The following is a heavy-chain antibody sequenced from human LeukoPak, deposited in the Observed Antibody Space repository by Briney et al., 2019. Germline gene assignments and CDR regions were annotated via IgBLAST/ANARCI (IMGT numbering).Heavy chain of an antibody. CDR1: GFTFSSYA. J-gene: IGHJ4*02. CDR2: ISYDGSNK. D-gene: IGHD6-19*01. Sequence: TGGSLRLSCAASGFTFSSYAMHWVRQAPGKGLEWVAVISYDGSNKYYADSVKGRFTISRDNSKNTLYLQMNSLRAEDTAVYYCAREDSSGWYGGYFDYWGQGTLVTVSS. V-gene: IGHV3-30-3*01. CDR3: AREDSSGWYGGYFDY.